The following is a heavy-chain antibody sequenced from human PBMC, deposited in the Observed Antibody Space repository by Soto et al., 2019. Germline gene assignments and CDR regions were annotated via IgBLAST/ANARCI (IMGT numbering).Heavy chain of an antibody. V-gene: IGHV3-23*01. D-gene: IGHD2-15*01. CDR2: IDDTGGYS. CDR1: GFTFSSYA. CDR3: AKGPPRPYCSSVSCPLDY. Sequence: QLLESGGGLVQPGGSLRLSCAASGFTFSSYAMNWVRQAPGKGLEWVATIDDTGGYSYYDDSVKGRFTISRDNSQKTLDLQMHSLRAEDTAIYYCAKGPPRPYCSSVSCPLDYWGQGTLVTVSS. J-gene: IGHJ4*02.